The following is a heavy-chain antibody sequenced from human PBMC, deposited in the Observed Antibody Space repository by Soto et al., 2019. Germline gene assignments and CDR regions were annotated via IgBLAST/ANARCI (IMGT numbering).Heavy chain of an antibody. CDR3: ARFSWYDGDSITNYYMDF. D-gene: IGHD6-13*01. CDR2: IYYSGTT. J-gene: IGHJ6*03. V-gene: IGHV4-59*08. Sequence: SETLSLTCTVSGDSMSGYYWSWIRQAPGKGLEWIGYIYYSGTTNYNPSLTSRAAISGDTSKNQFSLKLSFVTAADTAVYYCARFSWYDGDSITNYYMDFWGNGATVTVSS. CDR1: GDSMSGYY.